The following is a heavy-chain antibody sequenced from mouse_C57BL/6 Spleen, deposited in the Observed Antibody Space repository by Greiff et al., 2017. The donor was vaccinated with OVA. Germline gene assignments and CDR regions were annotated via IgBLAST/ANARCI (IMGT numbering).Heavy chain of an antibody. CDR2: IRNKANNHAT. CDR1: GFTFSDAW. Sequence: EVQVVESGGGLVQPGGSMKLSCAASGFTFSDAWMDWVRQSPEKGLEWVAEIRNKANNHATYYAESVKGRFTISRDDSKSSVYLQMNSLRAEDTGIYYCTAAAQATFDYWGQGTTLTVSS. D-gene: IGHD3-2*02. V-gene: IGHV6-6*01. J-gene: IGHJ2*01. CDR3: TAAAQATFDY.